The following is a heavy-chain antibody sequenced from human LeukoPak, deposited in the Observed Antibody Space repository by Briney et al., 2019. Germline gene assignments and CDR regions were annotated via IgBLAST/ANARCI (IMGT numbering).Heavy chain of an antibody. D-gene: IGHD2-2*01. Sequence: SGGPLRLSCAASGFTFNNYAMNWVRQAPGKGLEWVSAISGSGSGTYYADAVKGRFTISRDNSKNTLYLQMNSLRAEDTAVYYCAKARSAVVGSKEGIDYWGQGTLVTVSS. CDR2: ISGSGSGT. V-gene: IGHV3-23*01. J-gene: IGHJ4*02. CDR3: AKARSAVVGSKEGIDY. CDR1: GFTFNNYA.